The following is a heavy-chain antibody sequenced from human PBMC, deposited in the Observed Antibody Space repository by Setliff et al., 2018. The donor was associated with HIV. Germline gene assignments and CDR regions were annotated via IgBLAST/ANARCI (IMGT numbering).Heavy chain of an antibody. J-gene: IGHJ4*02. CDR3: ARAAAGNTGPFDL. CDR1: GGSISSYY. D-gene: IGHD4-17*01. Sequence: SETLSLTCTVSGGSISSYYWSWIWQPPGKGLEWIGYIYHSGSTNYNPSLKSRVTMSVDTSKNQFSLKLTSVTASDTAVYYCARAAAGNTGPFDLWGQGSPVTVSS. V-gene: IGHV4-59*08. CDR2: IYHSGST.